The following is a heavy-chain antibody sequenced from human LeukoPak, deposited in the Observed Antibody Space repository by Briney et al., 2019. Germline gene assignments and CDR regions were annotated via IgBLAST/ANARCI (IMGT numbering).Heavy chain of an antibody. V-gene: IGHV5-51*01. Sequence: GESLKISCKGSGYSFTSYWIGWVRQMPGKGLEWMGIIYPGDSDTRYSPSFQGQVTISADKSISTAYLQWSSLKASDIAMYYCARSPGGYYNPAYYFDYWGQGTLVTVSS. J-gene: IGHJ4*02. CDR3: ARSPGGYYNPAYYFDY. D-gene: IGHD3-10*01. CDR2: IYPGDSDT. CDR1: GYSFTSYW.